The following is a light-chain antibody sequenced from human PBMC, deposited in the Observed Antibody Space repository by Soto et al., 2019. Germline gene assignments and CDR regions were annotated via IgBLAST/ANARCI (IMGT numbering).Light chain of an antibody. V-gene: IGKV3-11*01. J-gene: IGKJ4*01. CDR3: QQRSNWLSLT. CDR2: DAS. Sequence: DIVLTQSPATLSLSPGERATLSCRASQSVSSYLAWYQQKPVQAPRLLIYDASNRATGIPARFSGSGSGTDFTLTISSLEPEDFAVYYCQQRSNWLSLTFGGGTKVEIK. CDR1: QSVSSY.